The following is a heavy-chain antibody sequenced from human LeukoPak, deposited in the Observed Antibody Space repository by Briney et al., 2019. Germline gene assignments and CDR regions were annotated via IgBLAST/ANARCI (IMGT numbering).Heavy chain of an antibody. CDR2: ISAYNGNT. CDR1: GYTFTSYG. J-gene: IGHJ4*02. Sequence: GASVKVSCKASGYTFTSYGISWVRQAPGQGLEWMGWISAYNGNTNYAQKLQGRVTMTTDTSTSTAYMELRSLRSDDTAVYYCATNGGGLLWFGEFGYWGQGTLDTVSS. V-gene: IGHV1-18*01. D-gene: IGHD3-10*01. CDR3: ATNGGGLLWFGEFGY.